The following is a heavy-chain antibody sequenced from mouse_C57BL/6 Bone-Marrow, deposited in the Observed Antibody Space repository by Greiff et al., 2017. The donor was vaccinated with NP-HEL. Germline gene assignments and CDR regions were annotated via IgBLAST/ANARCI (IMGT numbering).Heavy chain of an antibody. CDR1: GYAFTNYL. CDR2: INPGSGGT. D-gene: IGHD2-4*01. Sequence: VQLQQSGAELVRPGTSVKVSCKASGYAFTNYLIEWVKQRPGQGLEWIGAINPGSGGTNYNENFKGKATLTADKSSSTAYMQLSSLTSEDAAVYCCARGGIYYDYAWFAYWGQGTLVTVSA. V-gene: IGHV1-54*01. J-gene: IGHJ3*01. CDR3: ARGGIYYDYAWFAY.